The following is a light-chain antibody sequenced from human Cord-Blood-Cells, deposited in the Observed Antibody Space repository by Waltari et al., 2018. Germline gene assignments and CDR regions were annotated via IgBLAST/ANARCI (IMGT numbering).Light chain of an antibody. J-gene: IGLJ1*01. CDR3: CSYAGSSTFV. V-gene: IGLV2-23*01. CDR1: SSYVGSYNL. CDR2: EGS. Sequence: QSALTQPASVPGSPGQSITISCTGTSSYVGSYNLVSWYQQHPGKAPKLMIYEGSKRPSGVSNRFSGSKSGNTASLTISGLQAEDEADYYCCSYAGSSTFVFGTGTKVTVL.